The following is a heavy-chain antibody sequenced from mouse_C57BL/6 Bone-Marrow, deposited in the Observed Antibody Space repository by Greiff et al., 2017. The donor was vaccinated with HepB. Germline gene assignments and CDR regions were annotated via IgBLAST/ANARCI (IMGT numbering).Heavy chain of an antibody. J-gene: IGHJ2*01. CDR3: ARGDGASHSHS. CDR1: GYTFTSYW. CDR2: IDPSDSYT. V-gene: IGHV1-69*01. D-gene: IGHD1-2*01. Sequence: VQLQQPGAELVMPGASVKLSCKASGYTFTSYWMHWVKQRPGQGLEWIGEIDPSDSYTNYNQKFKGKSTLTVDKSSSTAYMQLSSLTSQDAAVYYYARGDGASHSHSWGQGTTLTDSS.